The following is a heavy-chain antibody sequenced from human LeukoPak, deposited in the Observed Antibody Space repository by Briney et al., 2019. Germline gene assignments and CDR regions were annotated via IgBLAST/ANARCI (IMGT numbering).Heavy chain of an antibody. Sequence: PGRSLRLSCAASGFTFSSYGMHWVRQAPGKGLEWVAVISYDGSNKYYADSVKGRFTISRDNSKNTLYLQMNSLRAEDTAVYYCARDRWGSSGYFGYWGQGTLVTVSS. J-gene: IGHJ4*02. D-gene: IGHD3-22*01. CDR2: ISYDGSNK. CDR3: ARDRWGSSGYFGY. CDR1: GFTFSSYG. V-gene: IGHV3-30*03.